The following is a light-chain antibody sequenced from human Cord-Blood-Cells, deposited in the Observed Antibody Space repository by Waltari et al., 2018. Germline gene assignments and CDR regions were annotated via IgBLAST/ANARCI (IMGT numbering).Light chain of an antibody. V-gene: IGLV2-23*01. CDR1: SSDVGSSNL. Sequence: QSALTQPASVSGSPGPSITIPCTGTSSDVGSSNLVSWYQQHPGKAPKIMIYEGSNPPSGVSNRFSGSKSGNTASLTISGLQAEDEADYYCCSYAGSRVVGGGTKLTVL. CDR2: EGS. J-gene: IGLJ3*02. CDR3: CSYAGSRV.